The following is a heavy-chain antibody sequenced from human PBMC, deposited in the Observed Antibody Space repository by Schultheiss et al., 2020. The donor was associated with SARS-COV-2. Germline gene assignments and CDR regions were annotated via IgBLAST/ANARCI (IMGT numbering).Heavy chain of an antibody. D-gene: IGHD3-16*02. CDR3: ALHYVWGSYRPPGPYFQH. CDR1: GGSFSGYY. V-gene: IGHV4-34*01. J-gene: IGHJ1*01. CDR2: IYHSGST. Sequence: SETLSLTCVLYGGSFSGYYWSWIRQPPGKGLEWIGSIYHSGSTYYNPSLKSRVTISVDTSKNQFSLKLSSVTAADTAVYYCALHYVWGSYRPPGPYFQHWGQGTLVTVSS.